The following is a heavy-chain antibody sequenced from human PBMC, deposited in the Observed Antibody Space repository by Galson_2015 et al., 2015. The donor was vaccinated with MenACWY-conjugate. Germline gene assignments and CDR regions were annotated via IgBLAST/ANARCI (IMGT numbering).Heavy chain of an antibody. Sequence: LSLTCSVSGGSVSSGSYYWGWIRQPPGKGLEWIGYVYSSGSTNYNPSVKSRVTISVDTSKNQFSLKLSSVTAADTAVYFCAREDMENWFDPWGQGTLVTVSS. J-gene: IGHJ5*02. CDR2: VYSSGST. CDR3: AREDMENWFDP. V-gene: IGHV4-61*01. D-gene: IGHD2-15*01. CDR1: GGSVSSGSYY.